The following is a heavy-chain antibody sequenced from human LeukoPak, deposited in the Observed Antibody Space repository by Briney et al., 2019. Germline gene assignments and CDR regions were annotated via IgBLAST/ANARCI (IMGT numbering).Heavy chain of an antibody. D-gene: IGHD3-10*01. CDR3: ARGGGGRFGEFDAFDI. Sequence: ASVKVSCKASGYTFTSYGINWVRQAPGQGLEWMGWISVYNGNTNYAPKLQGRVTMTTDTSTSTAYMELRSLRSDDTAVYYCARGGGGRFGEFDAFDIWGQGTMVTVSS. CDR1: GYTFTSYG. V-gene: IGHV1-18*01. J-gene: IGHJ3*02. CDR2: ISVYNGNT.